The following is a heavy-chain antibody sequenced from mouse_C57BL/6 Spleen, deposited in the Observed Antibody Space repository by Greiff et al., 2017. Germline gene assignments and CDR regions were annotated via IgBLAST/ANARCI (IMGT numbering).Heavy chain of an antibody. J-gene: IGHJ3*01. Sequence: DVHLVESEGGLVQPGSSMKLSCTASGFTFSDYYMAWVRQVPEKGLEWVANINYDGSSTYYLDSLKSRFIISRANAKNILYLQMSSLKSEDTATYYCARAHYDYDTWFAYWGQGTLVTVSA. CDR3: ARAHYDYDTWFAY. CDR1: GFTFSDYY. V-gene: IGHV5-16*01. D-gene: IGHD2-4*01. CDR2: INYDGSST.